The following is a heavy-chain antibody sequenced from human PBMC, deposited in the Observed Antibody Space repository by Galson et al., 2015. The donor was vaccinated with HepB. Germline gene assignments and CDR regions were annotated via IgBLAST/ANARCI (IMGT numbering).Heavy chain of an antibody. V-gene: IGHV3-30*18. D-gene: IGHD3-16*01. CDR2: ISSDGSNK. CDR1: GFSFSTYG. Sequence: SLRLSCAASGFSFSTYGMHWVRQTPGGGLEWLAVISSDGSNKYYTDSVKGRFTISRDNSKTTLYLQMNSLRPEDTAMYYCAKGGPAIGIDYWGQGTLVTVSS. J-gene: IGHJ4*02. CDR3: AKGGPAIGIDY.